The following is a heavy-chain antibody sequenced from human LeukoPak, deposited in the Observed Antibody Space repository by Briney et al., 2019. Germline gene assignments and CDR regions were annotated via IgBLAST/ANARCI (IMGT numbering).Heavy chain of an antibody. V-gene: IGHV5-51*01. D-gene: IGHD3-9*01. Sequence: GESLQISCKGSGYSFTSYWIGWVRQMPGKGLEWMGIIYPGDSDTRYSPSFQGQVTISADKSISTAYLQWSSLKASDTAMYYCARPHYDILTDYYFDYWGQGTLVTVSS. CDR3: ARPHYDILTDYYFDY. CDR2: IYPGDSDT. J-gene: IGHJ4*02. CDR1: GYSFTSYW.